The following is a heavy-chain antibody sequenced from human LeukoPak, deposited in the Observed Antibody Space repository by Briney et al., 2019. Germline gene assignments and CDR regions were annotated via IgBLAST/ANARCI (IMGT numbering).Heavy chain of an antibody. J-gene: IGHJ3*02. CDR2: FDPEDGET. Sequence: ASVKVSCKVSGYTLTELSMHWVRQAPGKGLEWMGGFDPEDGETIYAQKFQGRVTMTEDTSTDTAYMELSSLRSEDTAVYYCATWGDIVVVPAASHAAFDIWGQGTMDTVSS. D-gene: IGHD2-2*01. CDR1: GYTLTELS. V-gene: IGHV1-24*01. CDR3: ATWGDIVVVPAASHAAFDI.